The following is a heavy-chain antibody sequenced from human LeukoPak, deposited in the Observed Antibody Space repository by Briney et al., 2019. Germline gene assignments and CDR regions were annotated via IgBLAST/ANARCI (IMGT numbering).Heavy chain of an antibody. V-gene: IGHV3-23*01. CDR1: GFTFSSYA. CDR2: ISGSGGST. J-gene: IGHJ4*02. D-gene: IGHD3-9*01. Sequence: GGSLRLSCTGSGFTFSSYAMSWVRQAPGKGLEWVSAISGSGGSTYYADSVKGRFTISRDNSKNTLYLQMNSLRAEDTAVYYCAKVQITYDILTGYYNYWGQGTLVTVSS. CDR3: AKVQITYDILTGYYNY.